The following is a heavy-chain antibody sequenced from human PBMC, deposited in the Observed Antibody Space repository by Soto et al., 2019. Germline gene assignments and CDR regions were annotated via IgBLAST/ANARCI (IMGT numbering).Heavy chain of an antibody. Sequence: EVQLVETGGGLIQPGGSLRLSCAASGFTVSSNYMSWVRQAPGKGLEWVSRINNDGSSTSYADSVKGRFTISRDNAKNTLYLQMNSLRAEDTAVYYCARSLLGDFWSGPHYYYYYGMDVWGQGTTVTVSS. J-gene: IGHJ6*02. CDR3: ARSLLGDFWSGPHYYYYYGMDV. D-gene: IGHD3-3*01. V-gene: IGHV3-74*02. CDR2: INNDGSST. CDR1: GFTVSSNY.